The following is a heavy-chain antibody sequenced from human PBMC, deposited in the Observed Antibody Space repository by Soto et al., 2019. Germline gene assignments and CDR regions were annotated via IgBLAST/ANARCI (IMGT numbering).Heavy chain of an antibody. J-gene: IGHJ6*02. CDR3: AKDRGSCSSTSCSYYDYYCMDV. CDR2: ISGSGGST. Sequence: GGSLRLSCAASGFTFSSYAMSWVRQAPGKGLEWVSAISGSGGSTYYADSVKGRFTISRDNSKNTLYLQMNSLRAEDTAVYDCAKDRGSCSSTSCSYYDYYCMDVWGQGTPVTVSS. D-gene: IGHD2-2*01. CDR1: GFTFSSYA. V-gene: IGHV3-23*01.